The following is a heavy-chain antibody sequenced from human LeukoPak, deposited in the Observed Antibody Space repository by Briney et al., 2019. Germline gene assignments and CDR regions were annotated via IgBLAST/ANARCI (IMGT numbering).Heavy chain of an antibody. J-gene: IGHJ4*02. CDR1: GGSISSYY. Sequence: SETLSLTCTVSGGSISSYYWSWIRQPPVKGLEWIGYIYYSGSTNYNPSLKSRVTISVDTSKNQFSLKLSSVTAADTAVYYCARSIAAAGINYWGQGTLVTVSS. D-gene: IGHD6-13*01. CDR2: IYYSGST. V-gene: IGHV4-59*01. CDR3: ARSIAAAGINY.